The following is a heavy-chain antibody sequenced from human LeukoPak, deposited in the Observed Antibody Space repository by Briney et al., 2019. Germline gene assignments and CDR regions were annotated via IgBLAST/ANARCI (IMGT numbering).Heavy chain of an antibody. CDR3: AREWYYYDSSGYCFDY. Sequence: PSETLSLTCTVSGGSISSYYWSWIRQPPGKGLEWIGSIYHSGSTYYNPSLKSRVTISVDTSKNQFSLKLSSVTAADTAVYYCAREWYYYDSSGYCFDYWGQGTLVTVSS. CDR2: IYHSGST. CDR1: GGSISSYY. J-gene: IGHJ4*02. D-gene: IGHD3-22*01. V-gene: IGHV4-38-2*02.